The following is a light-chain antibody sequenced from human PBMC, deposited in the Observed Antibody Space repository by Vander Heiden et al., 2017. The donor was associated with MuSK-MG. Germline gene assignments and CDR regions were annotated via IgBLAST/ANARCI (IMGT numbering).Light chain of an antibody. CDR1: QSISSW. V-gene: IGKV1-5*01. J-gene: IGKJ1*01. CDR2: DAS. Sequence: DIQMTQSPSTLSASVGDRVTITCRASQSISSWLAWYQHKPGKAPKLLIYDASSLESGVPSRFSGSGSGTEFTLTISSLQPDDFATYYCQQDNSYSSTFGQGTKVEIK. CDR3: QQDNSYSST.